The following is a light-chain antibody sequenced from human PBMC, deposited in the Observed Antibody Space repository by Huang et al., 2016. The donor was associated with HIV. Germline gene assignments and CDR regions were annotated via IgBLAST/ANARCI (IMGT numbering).Light chain of an antibody. CDR1: QSVANN. J-gene: IGKJ2*01. Sequence: ELVLTQSPATLSVSPGGTAVLSCKASQSVANNLAWYQQRPGQAPRLLIYGASTRATCIPDRFRGSGSETDFTLTISSLQSEDFALYHCQHYHNWPPYSFGQGTKLEI. V-gene: IGKV3D-15*01. CDR3: QHYHNWPPYS. CDR2: GAS.